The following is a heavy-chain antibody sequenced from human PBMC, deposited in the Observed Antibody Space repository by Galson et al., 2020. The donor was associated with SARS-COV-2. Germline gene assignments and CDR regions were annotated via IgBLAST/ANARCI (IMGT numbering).Heavy chain of an antibody. CDR3: ARGGNYYDSSGHGPGHLDY. V-gene: IGHV4-4*02. CDR1: GGSISSSNW. Sequence: SETLSLTCAVSGGSISSSNWWSWVRQPPGKGLEWIGEIYHSGSTNYNPSLKSRVTISVDKSKNQFSLKLSSVTAADTAVYYCARGGNYYDSSGHGPGHLDYWGQGTLVTVSS. J-gene: IGHJ4*02. CDR2: IYHSGST. D-gene: IGHD3-22*01.